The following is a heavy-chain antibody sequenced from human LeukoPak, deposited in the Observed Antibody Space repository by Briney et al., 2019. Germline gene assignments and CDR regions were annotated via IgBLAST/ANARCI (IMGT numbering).Heavy chain of an antibody. D-gene: IGHD3-22*01. CDR2: IYYSGST. J-gene: IGHJ3*02. CDR1: GGSISSGDYY. CDR3: AREVTYYDSSGYYSPAFDI. Sequence: SETLSLTCTVSGGSISSGDYYWSWIRQPPGKGLEWIGYIYYSGSTYYNPSLKSRVIISVDTSKNQFSLKLSSVTAADTAVYYCAREVTYYDSSGYYSPAFDIWGQGTMVTVSS. V-gene: IGHV4-30-4*08.